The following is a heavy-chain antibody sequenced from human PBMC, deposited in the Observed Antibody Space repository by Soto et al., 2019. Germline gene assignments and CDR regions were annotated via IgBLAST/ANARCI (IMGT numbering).Heavy chain of an antibody. V-gene: IGHV1-69*08. CDR2: IIPILGIA. CDR1: GDTFSSYT. J-gene: IGHJ4*02. CDR3: ARERCSGGRCYSGY. D-gene: IGHD2-15*01. Sequence: QVQLVQSGAEVKKPGSSVKVSCKASGDTFSSYTISWVRQAPGQGLEWMGRIIPILGIANYAQKFQGRVTXXAXKHXSTAYLELSGLRSEDTAVYYCARERCSGGRCYSGYWGQGTLVTVSS.